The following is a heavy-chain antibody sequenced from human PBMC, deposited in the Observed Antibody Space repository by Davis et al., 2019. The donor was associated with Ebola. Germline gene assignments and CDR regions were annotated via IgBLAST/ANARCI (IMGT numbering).Heavy chain of an antibody. CDR1: GYTFTSYA. CDR2: INAGNGNT. J-gene: IGHJ6*02. D-gene: IGHD2-2*01. Sequence: AASVKVSCKASGYTFTSYAMHWVRQAPGQRLEWMGWINAGNGNTKYSQKFQGRVTITRDTSTSTAYMELRSLRSDDTAVYYCARDQGYCSSTSCFYYYYGMDVWGQGTTVTVSS. CDR3: ARDQGYCSSTSCFYYYYGMDV. V-gene: IGHV1-3*01.